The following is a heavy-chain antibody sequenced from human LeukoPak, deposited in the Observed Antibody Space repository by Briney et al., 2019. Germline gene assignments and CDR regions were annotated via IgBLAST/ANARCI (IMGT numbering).Heavy chain of an antibody. CDR2: IYYSGDT. CDR1: GDSASSGSYY. Sequence: PSETLSLTCTVSGDSASSGSYYWGWIRQPPGEGLEWIGSIYYSGDTYYNPSLESRVTISVDTSKYQFSLKLSSVTAADTAVYYCARVLWFGESKKGYSYYMDVWGKGTTVTVSS. D-gene: IGHD3-10*01. CDR3: ARVLWFGESKKGYSYYMDV. V-gene: IGHV4-39*01. J-gene: IGHJ6*03.